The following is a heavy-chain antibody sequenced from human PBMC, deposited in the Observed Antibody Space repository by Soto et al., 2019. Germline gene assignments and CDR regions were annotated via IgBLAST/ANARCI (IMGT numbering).Heavy chain of an antibody. CDR2: IRSNGGTT. CDR3: ARDDSGFSGSHYIDYFNY. J-gene: IGHJ4*02. Sequence: GGTLRLSSSAARFSCVVNSMPSVRQARGNGREYVAAIRSNGGTTYYADSVKGRFTISRDNSKNTLYLQMSSLRTEDTAVYYCARDDSGFSGSHYIDYFNYWGQGALVTVSS. D-gene: IGHD1-26*01. CDR1: RFSCVVNS. V-gene: IGHV3-64D*06.